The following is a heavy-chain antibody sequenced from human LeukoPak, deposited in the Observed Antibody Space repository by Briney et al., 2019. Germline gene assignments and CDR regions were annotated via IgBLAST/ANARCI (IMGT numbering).Heavy chain of an antibody. V-gene: IGHV4-31*03. CDR1: GGSISSGGYY. CDR2: IYYSGST. J-gene: IGHJ4*02. D-gene: IGHD6-13*01. CDR3: AKEDGKGEQQVDY. Sequence: SETLSLTCTVSGGSISSGGYYWSWIRQHPGTGLEWIGYIYYSGSTYYNPSLKSRVTISVDTSKNQFSLKLSSVTAADTAVYYCAKEDGKGEQQVDYWGQGTLVTVSS.